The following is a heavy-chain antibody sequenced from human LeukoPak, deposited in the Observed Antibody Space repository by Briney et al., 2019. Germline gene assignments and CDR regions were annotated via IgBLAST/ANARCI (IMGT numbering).Heavy chain of an antibody. J-gene: IGHJ4*02. D-gene: IGHD5-18*01. CDR3: ARDQGRGYSPNGKLRYYFDY. V-gene: IGHV3-48*03. Sequence: PGGSLRLSCAASGFTFSSYEMNWVRQAPGKGLEWVSYISSSGSTIYYADSVKGRFTISRDNAKNSLYLQMNSLRAEDTAVYYCARDQGRGYSPNGKLRYYFDYWGQGTLVTVSS. CDR1: GFTFSSYE. CDR2: ISSSGSTI.